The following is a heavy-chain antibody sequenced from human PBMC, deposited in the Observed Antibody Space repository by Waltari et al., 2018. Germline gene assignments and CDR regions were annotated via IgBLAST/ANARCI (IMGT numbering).Heavy chain of an antibody. D-gene: IGHD3-3*01. V-gene: IGHV4-59*01. CDR3: ARKGDDFWSGYYWYFDL. CDR2: IYYSGST. CDR1: GGSISSYY. J-gene: IGHJ2*01. Sequence: QVQLQESGPGLVKPSETLSLTCTVSGGSISSYYWSWIRQPPGKGLEWIGYIYYSGSTNYNPCLTRRVTISVDTSKNQFSLKLSSVPAAETAVYYCARKGDDFWSGYYWYFDLWGRGTLVTVSS.